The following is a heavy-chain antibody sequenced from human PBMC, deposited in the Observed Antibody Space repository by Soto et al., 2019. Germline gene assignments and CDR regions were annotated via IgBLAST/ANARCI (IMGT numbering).Heavy chain of an antibody. CDR3: ARVVFWSGYTYYYYYYMDV. V-gene: IGHV1-8*01. D-gene: IGHD3-3*01. CDR2: MNPNSGNT. CDR1: GYTFTSYD. J-gene: IGHJ6*03. Sequence: ASVKVSCKASGYTFTSYDINWVRQATGQGLEWMGWMNPNSGNTGYAQKFQGRVTMTRNTSISTAYMELSSLRSEDTAVYYCARVVFWSGYTYYYYYYMDVWGKGTTVTVSS.